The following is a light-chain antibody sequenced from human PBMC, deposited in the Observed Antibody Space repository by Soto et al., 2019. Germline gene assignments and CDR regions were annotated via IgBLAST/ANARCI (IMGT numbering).Light chain of an antibody. CDR3: AAWDDSLNGPT. V-gene: IGLV1-44*01. CDR2: GSN. J-gene: IGLJ2*01. Sequence: QSVLTQPPSTSGTPGQRVTISCSGGSSNIGTYTVSWYQQFPETAPKLLIYGSNQRPSGVPDRFSGSKSGTSASLSIGGLQSEDEADYYCAAWDDSLNGPTFSGGTKLTVL. CDR1: SSNIGTYT.